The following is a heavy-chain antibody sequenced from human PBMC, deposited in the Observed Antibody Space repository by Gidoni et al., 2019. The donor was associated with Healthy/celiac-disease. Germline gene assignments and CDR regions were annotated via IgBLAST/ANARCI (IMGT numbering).Heavy chain of an antibody. CDR3: AKGYCSGGSCYSPFYYYYYGMDV. CDR1: GFTFSSYA. J-gene: IGHJ6*02. Sequence: EVQLLGSGGGLVQPGGSLRLSCAASGFTFSSYAMSWVRQAPGKGLEWVSAISGSGGSTYYADSVKGRFTISRDNYKNTLYLQMNSLRAEDTAVYYCAKGYCSGGSCYSPFYYYYYGMDVWGQGTTVTVSS. CDR2: ISGSGGST. V-gene: IGHV3-23*01. D-gene: IGHD2-15*01.